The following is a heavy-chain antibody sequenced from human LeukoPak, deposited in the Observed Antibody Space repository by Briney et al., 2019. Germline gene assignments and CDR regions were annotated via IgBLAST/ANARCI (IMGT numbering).Heavy chain of an antibody. D-gene: IGHD6-13*01. CDR1: GYSFTTYG. CDR2: ISPYNVNT. V-gene: IGHV1-18*01. Sequence: ASVTVSCKASGYSFTTYGITWVRQAPGQGLEWVGWISPYNVNTKNAQKVQGRVTMTTDTPTTTAYMELRSLRYDDTAVYYCARGAAVGPADWWGQGNLVTVSA. CDR3: ARGAAVGPADW. J-gene: IGHJ4*02.